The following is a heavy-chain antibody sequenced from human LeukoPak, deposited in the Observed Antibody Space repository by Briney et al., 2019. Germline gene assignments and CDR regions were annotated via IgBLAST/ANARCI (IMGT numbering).Heavy chain of an antibody. J-gene: IGHJ3*02. Sequence: SETLSLTCAVYGGSFSGYYWSWIRQPPGKGLEWIGEINHSGSTNYDPSLKSRVTISVDTSKKQFSLKLSSVTAADTAVYHCARGRGYNAFDIWGQGTMVTVSS. CDR2: INHSGST. V-gene: IGHV4-34*01. CDR1: GGSFSGYY. CDR3: ARGRGYNAFDI. D-gene: IGHD5-18*01.